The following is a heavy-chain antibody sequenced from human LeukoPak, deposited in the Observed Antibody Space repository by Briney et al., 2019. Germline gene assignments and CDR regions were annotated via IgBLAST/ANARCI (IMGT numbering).Heavy chain of an antibody. D-gene: IGHD3-22*01. V-gene: IGHV3-9*01. CDR2: ISWNSGSI. CDR1: GFTFDDYA. Sequence: SGGSLRLSCAASGFTFDDYAMHWVRQAPGKGLEWVSGISWNSGSIGYADSVKGRFTISRDNAKNSLYLQMNSLRAEDTALYYCAKGATMIVPRWAFDIWGQGTMVTVSS. CDR3: AKGATMIVPRWAFDI. J-gene: IGHJ3*02.